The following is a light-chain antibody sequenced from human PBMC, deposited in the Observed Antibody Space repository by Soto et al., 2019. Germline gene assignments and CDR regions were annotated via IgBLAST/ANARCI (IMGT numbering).Light chain of an antibody. CDR3: QQYENWPKT. CDR1: QSVRSR. V-gene: IGKV3-15*01. Sequence: EIVMTQSPATLSVSTGEGATLSCRASQSVRSRKVWYQQKPGQAPRLLIYGASTRATGVTTRLSGSGSGTEFTLTISSLQSEDFAVYDCQQYENWPKTFGQGTRVEIK. CDR2: GAS. J-gene: IGKJ1*01.